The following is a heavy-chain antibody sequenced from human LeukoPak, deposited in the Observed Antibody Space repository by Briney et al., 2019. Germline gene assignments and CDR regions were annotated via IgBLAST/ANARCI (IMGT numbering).Heavy chain of an antibody. V-gene: IGHV3-7*01. CDR3: VPGGLAVSGIDY. CDR2: ITPDGSDR. Sequence: GGSLRLSCAVSGFTFSSYAMNWVRQAPGKGLEWVANITPDGSDRYYVDSLKGRVTISRDNTKSSLYLQLNSLRAEDTAVYYCVPGGLAVSGIDYWGQGALVTVSS. CDR1: GFTFSSYA. D-gene: IGHD6-19*01. J-gene: IGHJ4*02.